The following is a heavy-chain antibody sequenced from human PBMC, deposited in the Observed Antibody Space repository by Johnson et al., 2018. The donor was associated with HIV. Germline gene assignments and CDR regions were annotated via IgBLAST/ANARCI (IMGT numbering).Heavy chain of an antibody. D-gene: IGHD3-10*01. V-gene: IGHV3-11*04. CDR3: ARDRGGRFRERDAFDI. J-gene: IGHJ3*02. CDR1: GFTFSDYY. Sequence: VQLVESGGGVVQPGRSLRLSCAAYGFTFSDYYMSWIRQAPGKGLEWISYIISSGSTIYYADSVKGRFTISRDNAKNSLYLQMNSLRAEDTAVYYCARDRGGRFRERDAFDIWGQGTMVTVSS. CDR2: IISSGSTI.